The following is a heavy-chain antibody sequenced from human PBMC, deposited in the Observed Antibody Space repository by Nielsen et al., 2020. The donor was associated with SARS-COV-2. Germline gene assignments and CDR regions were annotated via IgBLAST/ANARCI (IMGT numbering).Heavy chain of an antibody. V-gene: IGHV4-34*01. CDR1: GGSFSGYY. CDR3: ARGHTYYDFWSGYYTAFGMDV. D-gene: IGHD3-3*01. Sequence: SETLSLTCAVYGGSFSGYYWSWIRQPPGKGLEWIGEINHSGSTNYNPSLKSRVTISVDTSKNQFSLKLSSVTAADTAVYYCARGHTYYDFWSGYYTAFGMDVWGQGTTVTVS. CDR2: INHSGST. J-gene: IGHJ6*02.